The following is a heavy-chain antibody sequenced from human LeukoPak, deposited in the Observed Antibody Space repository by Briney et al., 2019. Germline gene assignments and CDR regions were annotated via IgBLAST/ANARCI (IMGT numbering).Heavy chain of an antibody. CDR3: AKCRSGWPNRLDY. J-gene: IGHJ4*02. V-gene: IGHV3-23*01. CDR2: LSGSGDST. CDR1: GFSFSTYA. Sequence: TGGSLRLSCAASGFSFSTYAMSWVRHAPGKGLAWVSALSGSGDSTYYADSVKGRFTISRDNSKNTLYLQMNSLRAEDTAIYYCAKCRSGWPNRLDYWGQGTLVTVSS. D-gene: IGHD6-19*01.